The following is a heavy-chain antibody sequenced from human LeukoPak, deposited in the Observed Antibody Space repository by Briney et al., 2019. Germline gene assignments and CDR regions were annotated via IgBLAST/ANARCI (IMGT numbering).Heavy chain of an antibody. J-gene: IGHJ4*02. V-gene: IGHV1-69*04. CDR1: GGTFSSYA. CDR2: IIPILGIA. Sequence: GASVKVSCKASGGTFSSYAISWVRQAPGQGLEWMGRIIPILGIANYAQKFQGRVTITADKSTSTASMALSSLRFEDTAVYYCARDAGLGERTLGYWGQGTLVTVSS. D-gene: IGHD3-16*01. CDR3: ARDAGLGERTLGY.